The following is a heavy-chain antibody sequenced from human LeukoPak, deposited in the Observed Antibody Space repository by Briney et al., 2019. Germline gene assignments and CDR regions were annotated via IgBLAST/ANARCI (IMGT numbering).Heavy chain of an antibody. J-gene: IGHJ4*02. CDR3: TTEVTMIVVVITTRGYFDY. CDR2: IKSKTDGGTT. V-gene: IGHV3-15*01. CDR1: GFTFSNAW. D-gene: IGHD3-22*01. Sequence: GGSLRLSCAASGFTFSNAWMSWVRQAPGKGLEWVGRIKSKTDGGTTDYAAPVKGRFTISRDDSKNTLYLQMNSLKTEDTAVYYCTTEVTMIVVVITTRGYFDYWGQGTLVTVSS.